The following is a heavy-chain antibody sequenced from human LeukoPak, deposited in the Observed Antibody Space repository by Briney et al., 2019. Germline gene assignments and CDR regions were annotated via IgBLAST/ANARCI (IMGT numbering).Heavy chain of an antibody. CDR3: ARLQGYSLGYQYFYYMDV. Sequence: GGSLRLSCAGSGFIVGDTHMTWARQAPGKGLEWVSLVYSGITTHYADSVKGRFSISRDHSNNILYLQMNTLRAEDTAVYYCARLQGYSLGYQYFYYMDVWGTGTTVTVSS. CDR1: GFIVGDTH. D-gene: IGHD5-18*01. CDR2: VYSGITT. J-gene: IGHJ6*03. V-gene: IGHV3-53*01.